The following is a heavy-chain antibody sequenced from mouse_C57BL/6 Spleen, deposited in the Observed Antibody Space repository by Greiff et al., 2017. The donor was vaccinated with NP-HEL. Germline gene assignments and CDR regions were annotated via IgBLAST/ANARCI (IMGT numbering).Heavy chain of an antibody. Sequence: QVQLQQPGAELVKPGASVKLSCKASGYTFTSYWMHWVKQRPGRGLEWIGRIDPNSGGTKYNEKFKSKATLTVDKPSSTAYMQLSSLTSEDSAVYYCASPRYYYGSTYYFDYWGQGTTLTVSS. CDR2: IDPNSGGT. CDR1: GYTFTSYW. D-gene: IGHD1-1*01. CDR3: ASPRYYYGSTYYFDY. J-gene: IGHJ2*01. V-gene: IGHV1-72*01.